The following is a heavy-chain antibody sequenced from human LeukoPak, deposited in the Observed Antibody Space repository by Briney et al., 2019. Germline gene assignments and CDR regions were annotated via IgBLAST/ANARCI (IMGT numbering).Heavy chain of an antibody. CDR1: GGSISSYY. J-gene: IGHJ3*01. V-gene: IGHV4-59*08. CDR2: IYYNGRT. CDR3: ARHGGTVAVNDAFDV. Sequence: SETLSLTCTASGGSISSYYWSWIRQPPGKGLEWIGYIYYNGRTTYNPSLSSRVTISVDMSKNQFSLKLGSVSAADTAIYYCARHGGTVAVNDAFDVWGQGTVVTVSS. D-gene: IGHD1-1*01.